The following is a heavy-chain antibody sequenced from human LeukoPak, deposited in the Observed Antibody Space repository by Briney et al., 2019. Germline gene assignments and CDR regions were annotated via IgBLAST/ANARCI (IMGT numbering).Heavy chain of an antibody. Sequence: GSVKVSCKASGYTFTSYGISWVRQAPGQGLEWMGWISAYNGNTNYAQKLQGRVTMTTDTSTSTAYMELRSLRSDDTAVYYCARAAPGVVVVAEWFDPWGQGTLVTVSS. V-gene: IGHV1-18*01. CDR2: ISAYNGNT. CDR3: ARAAPGVVVVAEWFDP. D-gene: IGHD2-15*01. J-gene: IGHJ5*02. CDR1: GYTFTSYG.